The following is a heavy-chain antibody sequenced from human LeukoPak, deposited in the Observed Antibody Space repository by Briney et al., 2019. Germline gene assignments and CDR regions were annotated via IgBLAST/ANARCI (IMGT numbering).Heavy chain of an antibody. CDR2: IIPIFGTA. D-gene: IGHD6-13*01. V-gene: IGHV1-69*06. CDR3: ARYPSNSSLVYAFDI. J-gene: IGHJ3*02. Sequence: ASVKVSCKASGGTFSSYAISWVRQAPGQGLEWMGGIIPIFGTANYAQKFQGRVTITADKSTSTAYMELSSLRSEDTAVYYCARYPSNSSLVYAFDIWGQGTMVTVSS. CDR1: GGTFSSYA.